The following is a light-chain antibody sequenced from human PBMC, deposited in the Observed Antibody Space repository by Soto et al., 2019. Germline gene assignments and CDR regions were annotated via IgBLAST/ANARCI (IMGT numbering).Light chain of an antibody. V-gene: IGLV2-14*01. CDR3: SSYTSSSTPGV. CDR1: SSDVGGYNY. CDR2: EVS. J-gene: IGLJ3*02. Sequence: QSALTQPASVSGSPGQSITISCPGTSSDVGGYNYVSWYQQHPGKAPKLMIYEVSNRPSGVSNRFSGTKSGNTASLTISGLQAEDEADYFCSSYTSSSTPGVFGGGTKLAVL.